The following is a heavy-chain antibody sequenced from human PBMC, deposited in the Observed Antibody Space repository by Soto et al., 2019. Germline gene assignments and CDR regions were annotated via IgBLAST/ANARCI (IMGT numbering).Heavy chain of an antibody. D-gene: IGHD6-19*01. J-gene: IGHJ4*02. CDR3: ARAVAGTAFDY. CDR2: ISSSGSTI. CDR1: GFTFSTYS. Sequence: ESGGGLVQPGTSLRLSCAASGFTFSTYSMSWIRQTPGKGLEWLSYISSSGSTIYYRDSVKGRFTMSRDNANDSLYLQMNSLRDDDTAVYYCARAVAGTAFDYWGQGALVTVSS. V-gene: IGHV3-48*02.